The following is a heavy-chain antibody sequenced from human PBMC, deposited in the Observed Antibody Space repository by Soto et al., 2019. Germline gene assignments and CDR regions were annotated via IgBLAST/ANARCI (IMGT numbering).Heavy chain of an antibody. CDR2: IYHSGST. V-gene: IGHV4-4*02. Sequence: SETLSLTCAVSGGSISSSNWCSWVGQPPGKGLEWIGEIYHSGSTNYNPSLKSRVTISVDKSKNQFSLKLSSVTAADTAVYYCARGGQWDYYYGMDVWGQGTTVTVSS. CDR1: GGSISSSNW. CDR3: ARGGQWDYYYGMDV. J-gene: IGHJ6*02. D-gene: IGHD6-19*01.